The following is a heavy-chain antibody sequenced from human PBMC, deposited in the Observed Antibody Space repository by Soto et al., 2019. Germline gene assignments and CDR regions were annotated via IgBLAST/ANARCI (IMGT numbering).Heavy chain of an antibody. D-gene: IGHD2-2*01. Sequence: GASVKVSCKASGYTFTGYYMHWVRQAPGQGLEWMGWINPNSGGTNYAQKFQGWVTMTRDTSISTAYMELSRLRSDDTAVYYCAREGPECISISCYEAPGNYGMDVWGQGTTVTVSS. CDR2: INPNSGGT. CDR1: GYTFTGYY. V-gene: IGHV1-2*04. CDR3: AREGPECISISCYEAPGNYGMDV. J-gene: IGHJ6*02.